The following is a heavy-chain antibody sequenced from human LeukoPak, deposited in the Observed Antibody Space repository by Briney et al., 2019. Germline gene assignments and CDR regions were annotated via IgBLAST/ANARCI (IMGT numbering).Heavy chain of an antibody. CDR1: GGSISSGGYY. CDR3: ARGSIVVVPAAKYNWFDP. J-gene: IGHJ5*02. D-gene: IGHD2-2*01. V-gene: IGHV4-34*01. Sequence: SQTLSLTCTVSGGSISSGGYYWSWIRQPPGKGLEWIGEINHSGSTNYNPSLKSRVTISVDTSKNQFSLKLSSVTAADTAVYYCARGSIVVVPAAKYNWFDPWGQGTLATVSS. CDR2: INHSGST.